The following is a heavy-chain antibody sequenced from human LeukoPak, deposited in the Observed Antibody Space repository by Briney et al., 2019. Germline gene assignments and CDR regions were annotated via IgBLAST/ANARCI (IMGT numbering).Heavy chain of an antibody. V-gene: IGHV4-59*01. CDR1: GGSISSYY. D-gene: IGHD2-8*01. CDR2: IYYSGST. Sequence: SETLSLTCTVSGGSISSYYWSWIRQPPGKGLEWIGYIYYSGSTNYNPSLKSRVTISVDTSKNQFSLKLSSMTAADTAVYYCARDFSPRTKYYYMDVWGKGTTVTVSS. J-gene: IGHJ6*03. CDR3: ARDFSPRTKYYYMDV.